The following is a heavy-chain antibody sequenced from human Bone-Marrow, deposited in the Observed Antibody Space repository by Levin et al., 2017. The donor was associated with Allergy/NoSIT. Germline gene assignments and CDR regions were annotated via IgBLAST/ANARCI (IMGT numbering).Heavy chain of an antibody. D-gene: IGHD3-9*01. CDR3: AKDSEGDILTGSLYDY. V-gene: IGHV3-23*01. CDR2: ISGSGGST. CDR1: GFTFSSYA. J-gene: IGHJ4*02. Sequence: HSGGSLRLSCAASGFTFSSYAMSWVRQAPGKGLEWVSAISGSGGSTYYADSVKGRFTISRDNSKNTLYLQMNSLRAEDTAVYYCAKDSEGDILTGSLYDYWGQGTLVTVSS.